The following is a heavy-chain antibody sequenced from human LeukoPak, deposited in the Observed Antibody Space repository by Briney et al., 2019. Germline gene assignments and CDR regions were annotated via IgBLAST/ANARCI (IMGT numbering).Heavy chain of an antibody. D-gene: IGHD6-19*01. V-gene: IGHV3-11*01. CDR1: GFTFSDYY. CDR2: ISSSGSTI. Sequence: PGGSLRLSCAASGFTFSDYYMSWIRQAPGKGLEWVSYISSSGSTIYYADSVKGRFTISRDNAKNSLYLQMNSLRAEDTAVYYCARDDAVAGTRDAFDIWGQGTMVTVSS. CDR3: ARDDAVAGTRDAFDI. J-gene: IGHJ3*02.